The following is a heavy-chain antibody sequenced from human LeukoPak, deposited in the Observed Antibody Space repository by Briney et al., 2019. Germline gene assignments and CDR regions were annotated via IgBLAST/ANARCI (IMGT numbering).Heavy chain of an antibody. CDR2: QQHDGNNR. J-gene: IGHJ4*02. D-gene: IGHD6-19*01. Sequence: GGSLRLSCVASGFTFSRYGMHWVRQAPGKGLEWVAFQQHDGNNRVYGDSVKGRFTISRDNSKNTLYLQMNSLRPEDTARYHCAKDVVGQQWVENYWGQGTLVTVSS. V-gene: IGHV3-30*02. CDR3: AKDVVGQQWVENY. CDR1: GFTFSRYG.